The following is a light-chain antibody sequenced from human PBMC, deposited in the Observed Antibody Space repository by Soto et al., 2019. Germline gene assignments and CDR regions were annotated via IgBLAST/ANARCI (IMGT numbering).Light chain of an antibody. CDR2: QTS. CDR1: QSINREF. V-gene: IGKV3-20*01. Sequence: EIILTQSPGTLSVSPGERATLSCRGSQSINREFLAWYQQKPGQAPRLLMFQTSTRASGVPDRFSGSGSGPDFTLTITGLEPEDSAVYYCQQYGDSPAYTFGQGTKLEI. CDR3: QQYGDSPAYT. J-gene: IGKJ2*01.